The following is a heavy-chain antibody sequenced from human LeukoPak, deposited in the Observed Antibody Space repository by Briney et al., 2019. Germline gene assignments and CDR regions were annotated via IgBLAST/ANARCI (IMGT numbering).Heavy chain of an antibody. V-gene: IGHV3-21*01. J-gene: IGHJ3*02. Sequence: AQSLRLSCAASGFTFSSNSMNWVSQAHGKGLEWVSSISSSSSYIYYAATVKGRFTISRDNAKHSLYLQMNSLRAEDTAVYYCATSTTEGAFDICGQGTMVTVSS. CDR1: GFTFSSNS. D-gene: IGHD4-17*01. CDR2: ISSSSSYI. CDR3: ATSTTEGAFDI.